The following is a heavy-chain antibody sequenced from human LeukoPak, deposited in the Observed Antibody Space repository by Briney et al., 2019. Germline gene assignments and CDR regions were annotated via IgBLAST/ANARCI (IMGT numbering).Heavy chain of an antibody. Sequence: PSGTLSLTCTVSGYSISSGYYWGWIRQPPGKGLEWIGSIYHSGSTYYNPSLKSRVTISEDTSKNQFSLKMSSVTAADTALYYCARDGLLWFGDQFDYWGQGTLVTVSS. V-gene: IGHV4-38-2*02. J-gene: IGHJ4*02. D-gene: IGHD3-10*01. CDR1: GYSISSGYY. CDR3: ARDGLLWFGDQFDY. CDR2: IYHSGST.